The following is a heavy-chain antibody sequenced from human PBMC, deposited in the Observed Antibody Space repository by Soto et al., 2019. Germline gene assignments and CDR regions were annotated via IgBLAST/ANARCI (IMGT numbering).Heavy chain of an antibody. D-gene: IGHD4-17*01. Sequence: QVQLVQSGAEVKKPGASVKVSCKASGYTFTSYAMHWVRQAPGQRLEWMGWINAGNGNTKYSQKFQGRVTITRDTSASTAYMELSSLRSEATAVYYCAVGFYSDYDSGYCGMDVWGQGTKVIVSS. CDR2: INAGNGNT. CDR1: GYTFTSYA. V-gene: IGHV1-3*01. J-gene: IGHJ6*02. CDR3: AVGFYSDYDSGYCGMDV.